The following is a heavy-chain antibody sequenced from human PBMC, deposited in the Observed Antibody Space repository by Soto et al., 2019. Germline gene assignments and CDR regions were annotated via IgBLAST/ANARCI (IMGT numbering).Heavy chain of an antibody. CDR2: INHSGTT. D-gene: IGHD6-13*01. CDR1: GGSFSGYY. CDR3: ASASVRSRNCGASRIVP. J-gene: IGHJ5*02. Sequence: PSETLSLTCAVYGGSFSGYYWSWIRQPPGKGLEWIGEINHSGTTNYNPSLKSRVTISVDTSKNQFSLKLSSVTAADTAVYYCASASVRSRNCGASRIVPWGQGTLVTVSS. V-gene: IGHV4-34*01.